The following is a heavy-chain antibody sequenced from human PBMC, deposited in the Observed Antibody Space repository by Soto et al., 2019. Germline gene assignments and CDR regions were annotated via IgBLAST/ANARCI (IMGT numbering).Heavy chain of an antibody. CDR3: ARAPYSGSYLGGVGNWFEP. D-gene: IGHD1-26*01. CDR2: IIPIFGTA. Sequence: QVQLVQSGAEVKKPGSSVKVSCKASGGTFSSYAISWVRQAPGQGLEWMGGIIPIFGTANYAQKFQGRVTITADESTSTAYMELSSLRSEDTAVYYCARAPYSGSYLGGVGNWFEPWGQGTLVTVSS. V-gene: IGHV1-69*01. CDR1: GGTFSSYA. J-gene: IGHJ5*02.